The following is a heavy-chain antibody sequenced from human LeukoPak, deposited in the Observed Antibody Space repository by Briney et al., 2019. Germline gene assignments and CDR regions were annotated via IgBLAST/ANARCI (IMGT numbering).Heavy chain of an antibody. CDR3: ARRQGCSSTSCPPDS. V-gene: IGHV5-51*01. D-gene: IGHD2-2*01. Sequence: GSLKISCKGSGFNFTNYWIGWVRQMPGKGLEWMGIIYPGDSDTRYSPSFQGQVTMSADKSINTAYLQWSSLKASDTAMYYCARRQGCSSTSCPPDSWGQGTLVTVS. J-gene: IGHJ4*02. CDR1: GFNFTNYW. CDR2: IYPGDSDT.